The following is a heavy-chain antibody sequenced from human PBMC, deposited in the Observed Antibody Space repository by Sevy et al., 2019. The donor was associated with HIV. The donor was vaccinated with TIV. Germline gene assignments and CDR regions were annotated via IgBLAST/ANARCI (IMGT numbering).Heavy chain of an antibody. Sequence: RGSLRLSCAASGFTFSRFGMNWVRQAPGKGLEWVARISSDGNDYAESVKGRFTISRDNSKNTLHLQMNSLKTEDTAIYYCAKGKYHVDYWGHGTLVIVSS. CDR2: ISSDGN. CDR1: GFTFSRFG. CDR3: AKGKYHVDY. V-gene: IGHV3-30*18. J-gene: IGHJ4*01.